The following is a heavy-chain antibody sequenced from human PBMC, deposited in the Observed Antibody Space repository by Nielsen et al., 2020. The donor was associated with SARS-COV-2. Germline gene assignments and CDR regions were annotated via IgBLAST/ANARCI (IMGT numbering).Heavy chain of an antibody. CDR3: AKSYDVLTGPMDV. D-gene: IGHD3-9*01. J-gene: IGHJ6*02. CDR2: ISWNSDTM. V-gene: IGHV3-9*01. CDR1: GFRFDDYA. Sequence: SLKISCEASGFRFDDYAMNWVRQVPGKGLEWVSGISWNSDTMAYADSVKGRFTTSRDNANNFLYLQMNSLSSEDTALYYCAKSYDVLTGPMDVWGRGTTVIVSS.